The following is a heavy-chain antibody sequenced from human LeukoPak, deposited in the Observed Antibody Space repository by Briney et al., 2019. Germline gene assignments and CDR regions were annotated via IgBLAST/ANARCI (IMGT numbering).Heavy chain of an antibody. V-gene: IGHV3-7*01. J-gene: IGHJ4*02. CDR2: IKQDGSDK. CDR1: GFTFRSDW. CDR3: ARVAYSSGWYYFDY. D-gene: IGHD6-19*01. Sequence: GGSLRLSCAASGFTFRSDWMTWVRQAPGMGLEWVANIKQDGSDKYCVDSVKGRFTISRDNAKNSLHLQMNSLRAEDTAVYYCARVAYSSGWYYFDYWGQGILVTVSS.